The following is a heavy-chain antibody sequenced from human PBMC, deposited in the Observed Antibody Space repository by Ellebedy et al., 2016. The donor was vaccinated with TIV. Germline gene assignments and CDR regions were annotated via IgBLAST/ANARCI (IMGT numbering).Heavy chain of an antibody. Sequence: PGGSLRLSCAASGFTFSSYAMSWVRQAPGKGLEWVAVIYRGGSTYYADSVKGRFTISRDNSKNTLYLQMNSLRAEDTAVYYCARDGYSGSYYYFDYWGQGTLVTVSS. CDR1: GFTFSSYA. CDR3: ARDGYSGSYYYFDY. CDR2: IYRGGST. J-gene: IGHJ4*02. D-gene: IGHD1-26*01. V-gene: IGHV3-66*01.